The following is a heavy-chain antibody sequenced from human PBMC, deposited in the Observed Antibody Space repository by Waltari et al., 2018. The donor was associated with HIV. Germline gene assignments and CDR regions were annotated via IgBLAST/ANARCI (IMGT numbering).Heavy chain of an antibody. CDR3: ARSGYTIYLMRPFDV. CDR2: INSNTGTP. J-gene: IGHJ3*01. CDR1: GYNFTKYA. V-gene: IGHV7-4-1*02. Sequence: QVRLVQSGSEWKKPGASVNISCVAFGYNFTKYALSWVRQAPGQGFHELGWINSNTGTPTYARDLAGLLVLSLDTSVGTAYLQMSDLMTDDTAIYHCARSGYTIYLMRPFDVWGQGTVVIISS. D-gene: IGHD6-25*01.